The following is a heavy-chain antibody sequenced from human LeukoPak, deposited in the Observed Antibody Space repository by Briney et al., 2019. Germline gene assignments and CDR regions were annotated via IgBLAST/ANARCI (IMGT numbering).Heavy chain of an antibody. D-gene: IGHD3-22*01. CDR3: AKGWNYYDSSATD. V-gene: IGHV4-34*01. CDR1: GGSFSGYY. Sequence: SETLSLTCAVYGGSFSGYYWSWIRQPPGKGLEWIGEINHSGSTNYNPSLKSRVTISVDTSKNQFSLKLSSVTAADTAVYYCAKGWNYYDSSATDCGQGTLVTVSS. J-gene: IGHJ4*02. CDR2: INHSGST.